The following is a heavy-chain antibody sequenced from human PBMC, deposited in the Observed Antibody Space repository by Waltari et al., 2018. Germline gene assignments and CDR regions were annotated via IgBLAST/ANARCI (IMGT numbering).Heavy chain of an antibody. CDR3: ARMAGRAAFDI. J-gene: IGHJ3*02. CDR1: GGSISSGGYS. D-gene: IGHD3-10*01. V-gene: IGHV4-30-2*01. Sequence: QLQLQESGSGLVKPSQTLSLTCAVSGGSISSGGYSWSWLRQPPGKGLEWIGYIYHSGSTYYNPSLKSRVTISVDRSKNQFSLKLSSVTAADTAVYYCARMAGRAAFDIWGQGTMVTVSS. CDR2: IYHSGST.